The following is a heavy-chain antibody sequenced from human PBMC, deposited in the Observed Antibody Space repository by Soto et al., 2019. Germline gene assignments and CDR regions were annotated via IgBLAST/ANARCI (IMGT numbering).Heavy chain of an antibody. J-gene: IGHJ6*02. CDR3: AKDLGYCSGGSCPTTFYYYYGMDV. D-gene: IGHD2-15*01. CDR1: GFTFSSYG. Sequence: GGSLRLSCAASGFTFSSYGMHWVRQAPGKGLEWVAVISYDGSNKYYADSVKGRFTISRDNSKNTLYLQMNSLRAEDTAVYYCAKDLGYCSGGSCPTTFYYYYGMDVWGQGTTVTVSS. CDR2: ISYDGSNK. V-gene: IGHV3-30*18.